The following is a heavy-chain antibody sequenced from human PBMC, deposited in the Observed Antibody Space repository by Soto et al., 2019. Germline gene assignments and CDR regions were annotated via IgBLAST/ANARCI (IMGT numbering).Heavy chain of an antibody. CDR1: GFTFDDYA. CDR3: AKAIGAYYDFWSGYYKY. Sequence: PVGSLRLSCAASGFTFDDYAMHWVRQAPGKGLEWVSGISWNSGSIGYADSVKGRFTISRDNAKNSLYLQMNSLRAEDTALYYCAKAIGAYYDFWSGYYKYWGQGTLVTVSS. D-gene: IGHD3-3*01. J-gene: IGHJ4*02. V-gene: IGHV3-9*01. CDR2: ISWNSGSI.